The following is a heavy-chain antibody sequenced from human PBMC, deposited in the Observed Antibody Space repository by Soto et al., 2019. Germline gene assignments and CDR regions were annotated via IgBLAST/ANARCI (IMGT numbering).Heavy chain of an antibody. D-gene: IGHD1-26*01. Sequence: QVQLVESGEGAVQPGESLRLCCVASGFDFTYYAMHWVRQAPGKGLESVAVMSSDGSKIHHTDSVKGRFTISRDNSKNTLYLQMNSLRKEDTAVYFCAKHEGVGGTLGLFDYWGQGTLVSVSS. CDR2: MSSDGSKI. V-gene: IGHV3-30*18. CDR1: GFDFTYYA. CDR3: AKHEGVGGTLGLFDY. J-gene: IGHJ4*02.